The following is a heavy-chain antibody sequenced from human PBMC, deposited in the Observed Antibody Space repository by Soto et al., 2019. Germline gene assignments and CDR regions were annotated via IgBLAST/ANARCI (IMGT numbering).Heavy chain of an antibody. CDR1: GYTFTGYY. D-gene: IGHD3-3*01. J-gene: IGHJ6*02. CDR2: INPNSGGT. V-gene: IGHV1-2*04. Sequence: QVQLVQSGAEVKKPGASVKVSCKASGYTFTGYYMHWVRQAPGQGLEWMGWINPNSGGTNYAQKFQGWVTMTRDTSISTAYMELSRLRSDDTAVYYCAREALYDFWSGYPSAGMDVWGQGTTVTVSS. CDR3: AREALYDFWSGYPSAGMDV.